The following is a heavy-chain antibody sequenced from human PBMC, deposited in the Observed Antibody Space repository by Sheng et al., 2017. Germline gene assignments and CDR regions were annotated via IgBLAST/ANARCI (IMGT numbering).Heavy chain of an antibody. D-gene: IGHD3-10*01. CDR3: ARDGGVMITGWDVFDI. J-gene: IGHJ3*02. V-gene: IGHV4-59*01. CDR2: IYYSGST. Sequence: QVQLQESGPGLVKPSETLSLTCTVSGGSISSYYWSWIRQPPGKELEWIGYIYYSGSTDYNPSLKSRVTISLDTSKNHLSLKLSSVTAADTAVYYCARDGGVMITGWDVFDIWGQGAMVTVSS. CDR1: GGSISSYY.